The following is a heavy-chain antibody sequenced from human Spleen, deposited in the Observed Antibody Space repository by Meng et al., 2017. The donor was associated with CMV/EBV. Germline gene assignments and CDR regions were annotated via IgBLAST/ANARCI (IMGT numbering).Heavy chain of an antibody. CDR3: ARDCSSTSCYSDYYYYGMDV. D-gene: IGHD2-2*01. J-gene: IGHJ6*02. Sequence: GGSLRLSCAASGFTFSSYAMSWVRQAPGKGLEWVANINQDGTEKNYVDSVKGRFTSSRDNAKSSLFLQMNSLRAEDTAVYYCARDCSSTSCYSDYYYYGMDVWGQGTTVTVSS. CDR1: GFTFSSYA. CDR2: INQDGTEK. V-gene: IGHV3-7*01.